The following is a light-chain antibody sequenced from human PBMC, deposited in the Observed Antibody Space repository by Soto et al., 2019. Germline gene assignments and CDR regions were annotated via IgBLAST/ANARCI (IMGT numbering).Light chain of an antibody. V-gene: IGKV1-5*03. Sequence: DIQMTQSPSTLSASVGDRVTITCRASQSFSTWLAWYQQKPGKAPNLLVYETSILESGVPSRFSGSGSGTEFALTISSLQRDDFATYYCEQYNSNPLTFGGGTKVEIK. CDR1: QSFSTW. CDR3: EQYNSNPLT. J-gene: IGKJ4*01. CDR2: ETS.